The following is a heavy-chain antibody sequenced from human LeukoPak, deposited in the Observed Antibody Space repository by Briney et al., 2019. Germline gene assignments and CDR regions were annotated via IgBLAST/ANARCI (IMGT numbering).Heavy chain of an antibody. CDR3: ARVSTVTTPDYYYYYMDV. J-gene: IGHJ6*03. V-gene: IGHV4-4*07. Sequence: SETLSLTCTASGGSISSYYWSWIRQPAGKGLEWIGRIYTSGSTNYNPSLKSRVTMSVDTSKNQFSLKLSSVTAADTAVYYCARVSTVTTPDYYYYYMDVWGKGTTVTVSS. CDR2: IYTSGST. CDR1: GGSISSYY. D-gene: IGHD4-11*01.